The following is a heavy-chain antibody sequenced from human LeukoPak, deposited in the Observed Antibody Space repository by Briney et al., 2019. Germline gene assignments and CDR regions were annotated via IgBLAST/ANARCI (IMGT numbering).Heavy chain of an antibody. Sequence: SVKVSCKASGGTFSSYAISWVRQAPGQGLEWMGGIIPIFGTANYAQKFQGRVTITTDESTSTAYMELSRLRSDDTAVYYCARGGPTGSRSYYYYGMDVWGQGTTVTVSS. D-gene: IGHD1-1*01. CDR3: ARGGPTGSRSYYYYGMDV. CDR1: GGTFSSYA. J-gene: IGHJ6*02. CDR2: IIPIFGTA. V-gene: IGHV1-69*05.